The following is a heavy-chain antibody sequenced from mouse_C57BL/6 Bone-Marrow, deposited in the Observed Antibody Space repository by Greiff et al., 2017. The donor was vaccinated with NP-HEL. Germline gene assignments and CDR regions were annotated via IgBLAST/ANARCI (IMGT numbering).Heavy chain of an antibody. V-gene: IGHV1-76*01. Sequence: QVQLQQSGAELVRPGASVKLSCKASGYTFTDYYINWVKQRPGQGLEWIARIYPGSGNTYYNEKFKGKATLTAEKSSSTAYMQLSSLTSEDSAVYFCARLLRFYWYFDVWGTGTTVTVSS. CDR1: GYTFTDYY. CDR2: IYPGSGNT. CDR3: ARLLRFYWYFDV. D-gene: IGHD1-1*01. J-gene: IGHJ1*03.